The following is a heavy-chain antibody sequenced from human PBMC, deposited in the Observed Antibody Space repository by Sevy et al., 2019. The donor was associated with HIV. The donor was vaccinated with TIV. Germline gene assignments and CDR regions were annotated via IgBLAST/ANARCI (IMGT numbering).Heavy chain of an antibody. Sequence: GGSLRLSCAASGFTFSSYTMNWVRQAPGKGLEWVSNIDTSSNYIDYADSVKGRFTISRDNAKNSLYLQMNSLRAEDTAVYYCARDSPSYCTSSSCDRPFDYWGQGTLVTVSS. CDR1: GFTFSSYT. V-gene: IGHV3-21*01. CDR2: IDTSSNYI. CDR3: ARDSPSYCTSSSCDRPFDY. J-gene: IGHJ4*02. D-gene: IGHD2-2*01.